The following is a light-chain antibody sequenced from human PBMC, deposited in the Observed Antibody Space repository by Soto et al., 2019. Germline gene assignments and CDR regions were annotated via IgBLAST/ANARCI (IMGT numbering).Light chain of an antibody. Sequence: QSALTQPPSASGTPGQRVTVSCSGSSSNIASNTVNWYQQLPGTAPKLLIYSNDQRPSGVPDRFSASKSGTSASLAISGLQSEDEADYYCESWDDSLNGHVFGTGTKVTVL. CDR3: ESWDDSLNGHV. V-gene: IGLV1-44*01. J-gene: IGLJ1*01. CDR1: SSNIASNT. CDR2: SND.